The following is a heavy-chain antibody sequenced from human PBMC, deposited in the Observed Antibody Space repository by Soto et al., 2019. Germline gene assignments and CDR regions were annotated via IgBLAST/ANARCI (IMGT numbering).Heavy chain of an antibody. Sequence: EVQMVASGGGLVQPGGSLRLSCAASGFTFSVYRMSWVRQAPGKGLEWVAKIDQDGSERDYVGSVKGRFTVSRDNAKNSLCLQMNSLGGDDTDVYYCARDWDKWGQGTLVTVSS. CDR3: ARDWDK. CDR1: GFTFSVYR. V-gene: IGHV3-7*01. D-gene: IGHD1-26*01. J-gene: IGHJ4*02. CDR2: IDQDGSER.